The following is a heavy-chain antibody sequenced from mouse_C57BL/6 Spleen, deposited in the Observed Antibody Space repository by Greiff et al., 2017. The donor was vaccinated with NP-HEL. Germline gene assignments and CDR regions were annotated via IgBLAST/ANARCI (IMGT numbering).Heavy chain of an antibody. CDR3: ARPGAAQARAWFAY. Sequence: EVQLQESGGGLVKPGGSLKLSCAASGFTFSDYGMHWVRQAPEKGLEWVAYISSGSSTIYYADTVKGRFTISRDNAKNTLFLQMNSLRSEDTAMYYCARPGAAQARAWFAYWGQGTLVTVSA. J-gene: IGHJ3*01. CDR2: ISSGSSTI. V-gene: IGHV5-17*01. D-gene: IGHD3-2*02. CDR1: GFTFSDYG.